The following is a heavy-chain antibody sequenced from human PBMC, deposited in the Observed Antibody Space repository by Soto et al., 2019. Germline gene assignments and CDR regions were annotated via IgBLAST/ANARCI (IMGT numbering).Heavy chain of an antibody. CDR1: GFTFDDYT. J-gene: IGHJ4*02. CDR3: AKVGTRGYSYGLFDY. V-gene: IGHV3-43*01. CDR2: ISWDGGST. Sequence: PGGSLRLSCAASGFTFDDYTMHWVRQAPGKGLEWVSLISWDGGSTYYADSVKGRFTISRDNSKNSLYLQMNSLRTEDTALYYCAKVGTRGYSYGLFDYWGQGTLVTVSS. D-gene: IGHD5-18*01.